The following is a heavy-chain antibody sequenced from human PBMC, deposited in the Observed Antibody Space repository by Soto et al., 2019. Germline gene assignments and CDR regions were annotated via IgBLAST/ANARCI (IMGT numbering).Heavy chain of an antibody. CDR2: INHSGST. CDR3: ARGAGWNYRGRYFDY. Sequence: QVQLQQWGAGLLKPSETLSLTCAVYGGSFSGYYWSWIRQPPGKGLEWIGEINHSGSTNYNPSLKSRVTISVDTSKNQFSLKLSSVTAADTAVYYCARGAGWNYRGRYFDYWGQGTLVTVSS. V-gene: IGHV4-34*01. CDR1: GGSFSGYY. J-gene: IGHJ4*02. D-gene: IGHD1-7*01.